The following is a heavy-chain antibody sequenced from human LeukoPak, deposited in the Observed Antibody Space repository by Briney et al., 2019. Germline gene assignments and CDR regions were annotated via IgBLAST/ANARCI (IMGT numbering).Heavy chain of an antibody. CDR1: GFTFSNHW. Sequence: GGSLRLPCAASGFTFSNHWMTWVRQAPGKGLEWVADIKQRGSEKNYVDSVKGRFTISRDDAKNSLYLQMNSLRAEDTAVYYCARDQAVARDAFDIWGQGTMVTVSS. D-gene: IGHD6-19*01. CDR2: IKQRGSEK. CDR3: ARDQAVARDAFDI. V-gene: IGHV3-7*01. J-gene: IGHJ3*02.